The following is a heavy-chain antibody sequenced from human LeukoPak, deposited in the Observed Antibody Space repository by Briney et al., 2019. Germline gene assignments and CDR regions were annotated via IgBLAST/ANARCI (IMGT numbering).Heavy chain of an antibody. V-gene: IGHV3-30*04. CDR3: ARDGRNYYYGTDV. CDR1: RFIFSNYA. CDR2: ISYHGSDQ. D-gene: IGHD3/OR15-3a*01. J-gene: IGHJ6*02. Sequence: GGSLRLSCAASRFIFSNYAMHWVRQAPGKGLDWVAVISYHGSDQYYADSVKGRFTISRDYSKNTLYLQMNSLRSEDTAVYYCARDGRNYYYGTDVWGQGTTVTVSS.